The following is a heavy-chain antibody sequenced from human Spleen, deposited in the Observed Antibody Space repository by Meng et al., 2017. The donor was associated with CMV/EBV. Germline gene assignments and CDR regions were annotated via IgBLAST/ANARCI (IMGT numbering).Heavy chain of an antibody. J-gene: IGHJ4*02. CDR3: ARFDYYCSSTSCWVDY. V-gene: IGHV4-39*07. Sequence: SETLSLTCTVSGGSISSSSYYWGWIRQSPGKRLEWIGNIYYNGSTYCNPSLRSRVAISVDTSKNQFSLKLSSVTAADTAVYYCARFDYYCSSTSCWVDYWGQGTLVTVSS. CDR2: IYYNGST. CDR1: GGSISSSSYY. D-gene: IGHD2-2*01.